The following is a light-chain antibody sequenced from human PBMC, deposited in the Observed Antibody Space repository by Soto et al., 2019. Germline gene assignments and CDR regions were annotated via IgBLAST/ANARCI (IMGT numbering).Light chain of an antibody. CDR1: QSDSSSY. V-gene: IGKV3-20*01. CDR2: GAS. J-gene: IGKJ2*01. CDR3: QQYGSSPST. Sequence: EIVLTQSPGTLSLSPGERATLSCRASQSDSSSYLAWYQQKPGQAPRLLIYGASSRATGIPDRFSGSGSGTDFNVTTSRLEPEDFAVYYCQQYGSSPSTFGQGTKLEIK.